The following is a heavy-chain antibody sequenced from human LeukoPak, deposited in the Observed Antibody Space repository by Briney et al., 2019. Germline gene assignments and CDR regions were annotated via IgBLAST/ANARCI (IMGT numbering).Heavy chain of an antibody. CDR1: GFTFSSYA. D-gene: IGHD3-10*01. CDR3: AKYDDPFAVARAKFSGVDY. J-gene: IGHJ4*02. CDR2: ISGSGSTT. Sequence: AGGSLRLSCAASGFTFSSYAMNWVRQAPGKGLEWVSAISGSGSTTYYADSVKGRFTISRDNSKNTLYLQMNSLRAEDTAVYYCAKYDDPFAVARAKFSGVDYWGQGTLVTVSS. V-gene: IGHV3-23*01.